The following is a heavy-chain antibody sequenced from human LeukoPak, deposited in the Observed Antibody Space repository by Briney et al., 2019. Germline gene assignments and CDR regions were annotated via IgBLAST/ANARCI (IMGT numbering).Heavy chain of an antibody. CDR2: ISYDGSNK. J-gene: IGHJ4*02. V-gene: IGHV3-30*18. D-gene: IGHD6-6*01. CDR3: AKGIGDSLGDSSSGYFDY. Sequence: GGSLRLSCAASGFTFSSYGMHWVRQAPGKGLEWVAVISYDGSNKYYADSVKGRFTISRDNSKNTLYLQMNSLRAEDTAVNYCAKGIGDSLGDSSSGYFDYWGQGTLVTVSS. CDR1: GFTFSSYG.